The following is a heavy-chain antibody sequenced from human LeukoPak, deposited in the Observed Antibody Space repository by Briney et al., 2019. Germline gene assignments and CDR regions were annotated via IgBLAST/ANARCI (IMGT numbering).Heavy chain of an antibody. J-gene: IGHJ4*02. Sequence: PGGSLRLSCAASGFTFSSYSMNWVRQAPGKGLEWVSSISSSSSYIYYADSAKGRFTISRDNAKNSLYLQMNSLRAEDTAVYYCAREIAVAGTGYFDYWGQGTLVTVSP. CDR3: AREIAVAGTGYFDY. CDR2: ISSSSSYI. CDR1: GFTFSSYS. D-gene: IGHD6-19*01. V-gene: IGHV3-21*01.